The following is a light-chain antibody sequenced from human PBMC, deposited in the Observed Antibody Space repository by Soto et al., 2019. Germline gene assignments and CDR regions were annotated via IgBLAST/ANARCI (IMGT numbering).Light chain of an antibody. CDR2: DTS. V-gene: IGKV3-11*01. CDR1: QSVSSN. CDR3: QQRANWPLT. Sequence: EIVMTQSPATLSVSPGEGATLSCRASQSVSSNLAWYQQKPGQAPRLLIYDTSNRATGIPARFSGSGSGTDFTLIISSLEPEDFAVYYCQQRANWPLTFGGGTKVEIK. J-gene: IGKJ4*01.